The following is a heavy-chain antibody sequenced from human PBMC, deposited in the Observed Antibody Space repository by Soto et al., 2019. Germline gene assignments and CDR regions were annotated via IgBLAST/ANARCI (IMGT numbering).Heavy chain of an antibody. Sequence: GGSLRLSCAASGFTFSSYAMSWVRQAPGKGLEWVSAISGSGGSTYYADSVKGRFTISRDNSKNTLYLQMNSLRAEDTAVYYCAKSLDYDFWSGYYTGEYYYYGMDVWGQGTTVTVSS. CDR3: AKSLDYDFWSGYYTGEYYYYGMDV. CDR1: GFTFSSYA. J-gene: IGHJ6*02. D-gene: IGHD3-3*01. CDR2: ISGSGGST. V-gene: IGHV3-23*01.